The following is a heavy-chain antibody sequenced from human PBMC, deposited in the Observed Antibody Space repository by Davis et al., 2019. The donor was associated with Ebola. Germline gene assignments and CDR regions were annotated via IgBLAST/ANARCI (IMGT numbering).Heavy chain of an antibody. J-gene: IGHJ5*02. CDR1: GFTVSSNY. Sequence: GGSLRLSCAASGFTVSSNYMSWVRQAPGKGLEWVSVIYNGGSTYYADSVKGRFTISRDNSKNTLYLQMNSLRAEDTAVYYCAKDQYSSSWYGWFDPWGQGTLVTVSS. D-gene: IGHD6-13*01. CDR2: IYNGGST. V-gene: IGHV3-53*01. CDR3: AKDQYSSSWYGWFDP.